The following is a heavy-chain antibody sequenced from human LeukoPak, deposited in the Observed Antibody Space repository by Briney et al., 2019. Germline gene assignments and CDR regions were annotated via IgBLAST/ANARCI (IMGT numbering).Heavy chain of an antibody. CDR2: IYYSGST. V-gene: IGHV4-39*07. CDR3: ARVEPPAYYYGMDV. Sequence: SETLSLTCTVSGGSISSSSYYWGWIRQPPGKGLEWIGSIYYSGSTYYNASLQSRVTISVDTSKNQFSLNLKSVTAADTAVYYCARVEPPAYYYGMDVWGQGTTVIVSS. J-gene: IGHJ6*02. CDR1: GGSISSSSYY. D-gene: IGHD1-1*01.